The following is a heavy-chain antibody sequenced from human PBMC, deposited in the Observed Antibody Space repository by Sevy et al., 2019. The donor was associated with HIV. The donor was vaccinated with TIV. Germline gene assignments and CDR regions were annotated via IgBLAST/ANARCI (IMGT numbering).Heavy chain of an antibody. V-gene: IGHV3-30*04. CDR2: ISYDGSNK. Sequence: GGSLRLSCAASGFTFSSYAMHWVRQAPGKGLEWVAVISYDGSNKYYADSVKGRFTISRDDSKNTLYLQMNSLRAEDTAGYYCERQISGYCSSTSWIYYYGMAVWGQGTTVTVSS. CDR1: GFTFSSYA. J-gene: IGHJ6*02. D-gene: IGHD2-2*01. CDR3: ERQISGYCSSTSWIYYYGMAV.